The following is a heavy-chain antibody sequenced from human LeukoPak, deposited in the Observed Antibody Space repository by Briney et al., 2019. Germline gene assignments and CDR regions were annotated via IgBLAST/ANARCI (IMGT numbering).Heavy chain of an antibody. CDR2: IRHDGSKQ. D-gene: IGHD3-10*01. CDR3: AKDISYEYNSGSNPDH. J-gene: IGHJ4*02. CDR1: GFTFSTYG. Sequence: GGSLRLSCAASGFTFSTYGMHWVRQAPGKGLEWVAFIRHDGSKQFYTDSVKARFTISRDNSKNTMYLQMSGLRAEDTAMYYCAKDISYEYNSGSNPDHWGQRTQVTVSS. V-gene: IGHV3-30*02.